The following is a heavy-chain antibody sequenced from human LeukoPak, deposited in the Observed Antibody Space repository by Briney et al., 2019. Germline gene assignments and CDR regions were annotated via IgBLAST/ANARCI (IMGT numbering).Heavy chain of an antibody. V-gene: IGHV3-53*01. D-gene: IGHD6-19*01. J-gene: IGHJ4*02. CDR2: IYSGGST. Sequence: GGSLRLSCAASGFSVSSNYMTWVRQAPGKGLEWVSVIYSGGSTYYADSVKGRFTISRDNSKNTLYLQMNSLRAEDTAVYYCAAAKQWLVPDYWGQGTLVTVSS. CDR1: GFSVSSNY. CDR3: AAAKQWLVPDY.